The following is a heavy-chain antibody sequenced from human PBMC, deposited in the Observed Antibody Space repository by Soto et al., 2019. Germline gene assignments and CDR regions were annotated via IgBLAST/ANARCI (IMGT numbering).Heavy chain of an antibody. D-gene: IGHD2-21*01. CDR3: VRDMQLWRLDS. V-gene: IGHV3-74*03. CDR1: GLTFRSYW. Sequence: GGSLRLACAASGLTFRSYWMHWVRQAPGKGLVWVSRINTDGSVAMYVDSVKGRFTISRDNAKNTLFLHMNSLRAEDTAVYYCVRDMQLWRLDSWAQRTLVTISS. CDR2: INTDGSVA. J-gene: IGHJ4*02.